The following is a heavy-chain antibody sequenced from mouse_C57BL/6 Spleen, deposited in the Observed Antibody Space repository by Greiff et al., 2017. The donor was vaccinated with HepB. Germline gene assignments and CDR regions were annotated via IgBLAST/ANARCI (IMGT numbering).Heavy chain of an antibody. CDR2: INPGSGGT. CDR1: GYAFTNYL. V-gene: IGHV1-54*01. D-gene: IGHD1-1*01. J-gene: IGHJ4*01. CDR3: ARSEPYYYGSSYYDAMDY. Sequence: VQLQESGAELVRPGTSVKVSCKASGYAFTNYLIEWVKQRPGQGLEWIGVINPGSGGTNYNEKFKGKATLTADKSSSTAYMQLSSLTSEDSAVYFCARSEPYYYGSSYYDAMDYWGQGTSVTVSS.